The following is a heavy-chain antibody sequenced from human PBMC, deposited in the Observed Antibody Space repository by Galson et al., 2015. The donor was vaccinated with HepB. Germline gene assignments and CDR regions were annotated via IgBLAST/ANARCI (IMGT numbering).Heavy chain of an antibody. V-gene: IGHV3-23*01. D-gene: IGHD3-10*01. CDR3: ARDVGYYGSGRGSRFDP. CDR2: ITGSGGTT. CDR1: GFTFSNHA. J-gene: IGHJ5*02. Sequence: SLRLSCAASGFTFSNHAMSWVRQAPGKGLEWVSSITGSGGTTYYADSVNGRFTISRDNSKNTLDLLMNSLRAEDTAVYYCARDVGYYGSGRGSRFDPWGQGTLSPSPQ.